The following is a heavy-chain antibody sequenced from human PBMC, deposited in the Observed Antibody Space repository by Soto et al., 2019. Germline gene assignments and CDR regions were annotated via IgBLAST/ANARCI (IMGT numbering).Heavy chain of an antibody. V-gene: IGHV1-18*01. CDR2: ISAYNGNT. D-gene: IGHD3-10*01. CDR1: GYTFTSYG. CDR3: ARAAPGTTMVRGVIARPPYGMDV. J-gene: IGHJ6*02. Sequence: GASVEVSCKASGYTFTSYGISWVRQAPGQGLEWMGWISAYNGNTNYAQKLQGRVTMTTDTSTSTAYMELRSLRSDDTAVYYCARAAPGTTMVRGVIARPPYGMDVWGQGTTVTVSS.